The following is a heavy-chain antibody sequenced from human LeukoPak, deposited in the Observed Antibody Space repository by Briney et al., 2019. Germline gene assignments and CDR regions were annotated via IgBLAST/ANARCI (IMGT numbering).Heavy chain of an antibody. CDR3: ARGRGEIPRRFWLDP. J-gene: IGHJ5*02. D-gene: IGHD3-10*01. CDR2: LDPKNGKT. V-gene: IGHV1-8*01. CDR1: GYTFNNFD. Sequence: ASVKVSCKASGYTFNNFDINWVRQAAGQGLEWMGWLDPKNGKTGFAHKFQGRVTMTRDTSTSTAFMELSSLRSEDTAVYYCARGRGEIPRRFWLDPWGQGTLVTVSS.